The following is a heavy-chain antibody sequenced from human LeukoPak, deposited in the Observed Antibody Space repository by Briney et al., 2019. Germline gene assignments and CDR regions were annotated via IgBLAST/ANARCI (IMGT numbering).Heavy chain of an antibody. Sequence: TSETLSLTCTVSGGSISSSSYYWGWIRQPPWKGLEWIGNIYYSGNTYYNPSLKSRVTISVDTSKNQFSLKLRSVTAADTAVYYCARESSPFDYWGQGTLVTVSS. D-gene: IGHD2-2*01. CDR2: IYYSGNT. J-gene: IGHJ4*02. CDR3: ARESSPFDY. V-gene: IGHV4-39*01. CDR1: GGSISSSSYY.